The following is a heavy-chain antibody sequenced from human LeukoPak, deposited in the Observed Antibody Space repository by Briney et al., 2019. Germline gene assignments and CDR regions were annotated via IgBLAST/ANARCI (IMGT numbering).Heavy chain of an antibody. V-gene: IGHV4-4*02. CDR3: ARRRYSYAYLDDP. J-gene: IGHJ5*02. CDR1: GGSISSSYW. CDR2: IYHNGNT. Sequence: IPSETLSLTCAVSGGSISSSYWWSWVRQTPGKGLEWIGEIYHNGNTNYNPSLKSRVSISLDKSSSQFSLKVSSVTAADTAVYYCARRRYSYAYLDDPWGQGTLVTVSS. D-gene: IGHD3-16*01.